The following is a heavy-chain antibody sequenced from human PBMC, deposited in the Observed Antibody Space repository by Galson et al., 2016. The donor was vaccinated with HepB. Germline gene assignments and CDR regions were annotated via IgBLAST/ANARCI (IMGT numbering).Heavy chain of an antibody. Sequence: SLRLSCAASGFSFSVFGMHWVRQAPGKGLEWVAVISYDGSNKYYTDSVKGRFTISRDNSKNTLYLQMNSLRAEDTAVYYCAKASYYFDRSGLRGAFDIWGQGTMVTVSS. CDR1: GFSFSVFG. CDR2: ISYDGSNK. D-gene: IGHD3-22*01. J-gene: IGHJ3*02. V-gene: IGHV3-30*18. CDR3: AKASYYFDRSGLRGAFDI.